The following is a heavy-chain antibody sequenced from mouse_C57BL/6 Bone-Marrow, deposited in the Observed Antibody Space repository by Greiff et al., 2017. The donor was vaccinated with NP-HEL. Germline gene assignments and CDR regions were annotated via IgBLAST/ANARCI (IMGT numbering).Heavy chain of an antibody. V-gene: IGHV1-15*01. J-gene: IGHJ3*01. CDR2: IDPETGGT. CDR3: KGLRGTY. CDR1: GYTFTDYE. Sequence: VKLLESGAELVRPGASVTLSCKASGYTFTDYEMHWVKQTPVHGLEWIGAIDPETGGTAYNQKFKGKAILTADKSSSTAYMELRSLTSEDSAVYYCKGLRGTYWGQGTLVTVSA. D-gene: IGHD3-1*01.